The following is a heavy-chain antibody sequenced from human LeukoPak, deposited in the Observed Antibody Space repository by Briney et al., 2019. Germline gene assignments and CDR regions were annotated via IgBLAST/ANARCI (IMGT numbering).Heavy chain of an antibody. CDR2: ISGSGGST. CDR1: GFTFSSYA. D-gene: IGHD3-3*01. Sequence: GGSLRLSCAASGFTFSSYAMSWVRQAPGKGLEWVSAISGSGGSTYYADSVKGRFTISRDNSKNTLYLQMNSLRAEDTAVYYWPKDVVGWGFRITIFANGMAVWGKGTRVTSPQ. V-gene: IGHV3-23*01. CDR3: PKDVVGWGFRITIFANGMAV. J-gene: IGHJ6*04.